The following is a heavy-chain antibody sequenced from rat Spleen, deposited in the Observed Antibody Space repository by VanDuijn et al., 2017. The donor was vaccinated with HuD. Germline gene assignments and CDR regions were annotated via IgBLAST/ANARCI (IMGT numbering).Heavy chain of an antibody. CDR1: GFTFNNYG. CDR2: ISYDGITT. D-gene: IGHD1-5*01. Sequence: EVQLVESGGGLVQPGRSLKLSCAASGFTFNNYGMAWVRQAPTKGLEWVAAISYDGITTYYRDSVRGRFTISSDDAKTTLYLQMDSLRSEDTATYYCARLRYNPFDYWGQGVMVTVSS. V-gene: IGHV5-29*01. CDR3: ARLRYNPFDY. J-gene: IGHJ2*01.